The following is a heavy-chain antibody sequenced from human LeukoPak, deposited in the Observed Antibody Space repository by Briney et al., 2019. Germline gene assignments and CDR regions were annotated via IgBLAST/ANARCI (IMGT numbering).Heavy chain of an antibody. CDR1: GFTFSSYS. Sequence: GGSLRLSCAASGFTFSSYSMNWVRQAPGKGLEWVAVISYDGSNKYYADSVKGRFTISRDNSKNTLYLQMNSLRAEDTAVYYCARITVAVAPTGWGQGTLVTVSS. V-gene: IGHV3-30*03. CDR3: ARITVAVAPTG. J-gene: IGHJ4*02. CDR2: ISYDGSNK. D-gene: IGHD6-19*01.